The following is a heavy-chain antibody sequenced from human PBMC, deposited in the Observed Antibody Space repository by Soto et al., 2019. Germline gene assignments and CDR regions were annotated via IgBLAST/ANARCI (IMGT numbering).Heavy chain of an antibody. J-gene: IGHJ4*02. CDR1: GGSISSGDYY. D-gene: IGHD3-9*01. V-gene: IGHV4-31*03. Sequence: QVQLQESGPGLVKPSQTPSLTCTVSGGSISSGDYYWNWIRQLPGKGLEWIGYIYYSGTTYYNPSLKSRVTISLDTSKNQFSLKLSSVTVADTAIYYCASWGRRYFGAVDSWGQGTLVTVSS. CDR2: IYYSGTT. CDR3: ASWGRRYFGAVDS.